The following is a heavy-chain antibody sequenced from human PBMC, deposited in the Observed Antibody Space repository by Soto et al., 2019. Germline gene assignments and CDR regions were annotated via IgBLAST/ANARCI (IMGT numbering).Heavy chain of an antibody. CDR3: ARTGEAPGCDRSVSGDASDL. D-gene: IGHD3-3*01. J-gene: IGHJ3*01. V-gene: IGHV1-69*06. CDR1: GGTFSRYG. CDR2: IIPISGKA. Sequence: QVQLVQSGAEVKRPGSSVRVSCKDSGGTFSRYGFSWVRQAPGHGLEWMGGIIPISGKANYAQTFQGRVTISAEKSTSTCYMDLNTLRSQDTSVYYSARTGEAPGCDRSVSGDASDLCGQGTKVTVSS.